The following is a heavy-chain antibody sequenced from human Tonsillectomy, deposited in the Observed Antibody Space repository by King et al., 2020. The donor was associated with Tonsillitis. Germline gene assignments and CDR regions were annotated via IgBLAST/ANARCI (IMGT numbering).Heavy chain of an antibody. V-gene: IGHV5-51*01. Sequence: VQLVESGAEVKKPGESLKISCKGSGFRFTNYWIGWVRQMPGKGLEWMGTIYPGDSDTRYSPSFQGQVTISADKSISATYLQWSSLKASDTAIYYCASRPDGFDMWGQGTKVTVSS. CDR1: GFRFTNYW. J-gene: IGHJ3*02. CDR3: ASRPDGFDM. CDR2: IYPGDSDT.